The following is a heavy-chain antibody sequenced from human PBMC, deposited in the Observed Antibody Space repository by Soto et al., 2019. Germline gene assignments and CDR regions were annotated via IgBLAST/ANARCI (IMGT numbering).Heavy chain of an antibody. J-gene: IGHJ2*01. CDR3: ARPDFGDYWYFDX. V-gene: IGHV1-69*08. CDR1: GGPFSSHT. Sequence: QDQLVQSGAEVKKPGSSVKVSCKAFGGPFSSHTFSWVRQAPGQGLEWMGRIIPALGTTTYAQKFQGRVTITADESVTTVYMELNSLRTEDTAVYYCARPDFGDYWYFDXWGXXXLVTVSS. CDR2: IIPALGTT. D-gene: IGHD4-17*01.